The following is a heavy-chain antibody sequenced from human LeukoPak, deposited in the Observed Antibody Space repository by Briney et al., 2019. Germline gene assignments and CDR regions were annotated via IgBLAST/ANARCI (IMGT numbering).Heavy chain of an antibody. CDR1: GFTFSTYA. V-gene: IGHV3-23*01. Sequence: PGRSLRLSCAASGFTFSTYAMSWVRQTPGKGLEWVSAISSCGGGTFYTDSVKGRFTISRDDSKDTLYLQVNSLRAEDTALYYCARGVARIFWSFDLWGRGTLVTVSS. J-gene: IGHJ2*01. CDR2: ISSCGGGT. CDR3: ARGVARIFWSFDL. D-gene: IGHD3-3*01.